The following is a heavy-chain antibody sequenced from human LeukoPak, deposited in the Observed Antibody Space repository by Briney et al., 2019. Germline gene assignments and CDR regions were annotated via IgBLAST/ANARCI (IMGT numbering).Heavy chain of an antibody. CDR1: GGSISSYY. CDR2: IYYSGST. J-gene: IGHJ4*02. D-gene: IGHD3-22*01. V-gene: IGHV4-59*08. CDR3: ARRKRGGLLLIRVFDY. Sequence: TSETLSLTCTVSGGSISSYYWSWIRQPPGKGLEWIGYIYYSGSTNYNPSLKSRVTISVDTSKNQFSLKLSSVTAADTAVYYCARRKRGGLLLIRVFDYWGQGTLVTVSS.